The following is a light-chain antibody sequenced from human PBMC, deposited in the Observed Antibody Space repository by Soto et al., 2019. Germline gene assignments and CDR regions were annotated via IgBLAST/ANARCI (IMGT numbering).Light chain of an antibody. CDR3: SSYAGSLYV. CDR2: EVT. Sequence: QSALTQPPSASGSPGQSVTISCTGTSSDVGGYNYVSWYQQHPGKAPKLMIYEVTKRPSGLPDRFSGSKSGNTASLTVSGLQADDEADYYCSSYAGSLYVFGTGTKVTVL. J-gene: IGLJ1*01. V-gene: IGLV2-8*01. CDR1: SSDVGGYNY.